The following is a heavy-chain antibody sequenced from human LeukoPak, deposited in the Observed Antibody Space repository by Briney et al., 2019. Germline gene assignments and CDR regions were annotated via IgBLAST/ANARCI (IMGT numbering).Heavy chain of an antibody. D-gene: IGHD2-2*01. CDR1: GGSFSRYY. CDR3: ARSRDCSSTTCNDAFEI. Sequence: PSETLFLTCAVYGGSFSRYYWSWIRQPPGKGLEWIGEISHSGSTNYNPSLKSRVTISVDTSKNQFSLKLRSVTAADTAVYYCARSRDCSSTTCNDAFEIWGQGTIVTVSS. J-gene: IGHJ3*02. V-gene: IGHV4-34*01. CDR2: ISHSGST.